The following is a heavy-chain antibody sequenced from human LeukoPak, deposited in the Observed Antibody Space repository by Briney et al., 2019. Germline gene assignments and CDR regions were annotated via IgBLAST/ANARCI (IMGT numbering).Heavy chain of an antibody. J-gene: IGHJ6*02. CDR3: ARDGGYSSGWYAEYYYYYGMDV. D-gene: IGHD6-19*01. V-gene: IGHV3-66*01. CDR2: IYSGGST. Sequence: GGSLRLSCAASGFTVSSNYMSWVRQAPGKELEWVSVIYSGGSTYYADSVKGRFTISRDNSKNTLYLQMNSLRAEDTAVYYCARDGGYSSGWYAEYYYYYGMDVWGQGTTVTVSS. CDR1: GFTVSSNY.